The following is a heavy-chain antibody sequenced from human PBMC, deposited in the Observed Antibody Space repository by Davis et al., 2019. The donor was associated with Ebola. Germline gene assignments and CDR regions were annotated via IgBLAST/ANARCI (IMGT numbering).Heavy chain of an antibody. CDR2: MTGSGGST. CDR3: AKVDYGDY. J-gene: IGHJ4*02. CDR1: GFTLSSYA. Sequence: GESLKTSCSASGFTLSSYAMNWVRQAPGKGLEWVSGMTGSGGSTYYADSVKGRFTISRDNSKNTLYLQMDSLRAEDTAIYFCAKVDYGDYWGQGTLATVSS. V-gene: IGHV3-23*01. D-gene: IGHD3-16*01.